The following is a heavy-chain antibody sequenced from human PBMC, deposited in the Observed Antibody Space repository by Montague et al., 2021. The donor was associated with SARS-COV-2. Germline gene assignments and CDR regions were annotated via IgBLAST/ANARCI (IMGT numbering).Heavy chain of an antibody. V-gene: IGHV4-4*02. J-gene: IGHJ4*02. CDR3: ARKGSGRSGLAY. Sequence: SETLSLTCAVSGDSISTDNWWTRLRLPPGKVLGCVGVIYNTGSTNYKSSLKGRVRMSVDKSWNQFSVRLSPVTAADTAIYYGARKGSGRSGLAYWGQGTLVTVSS. D-gene: IGHD1-26*01. CDR1: GDSISTDNW. CDR2: IYNTGST.